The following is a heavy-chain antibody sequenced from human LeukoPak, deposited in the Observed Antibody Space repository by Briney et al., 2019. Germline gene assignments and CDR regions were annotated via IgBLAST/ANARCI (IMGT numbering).Heavy chain of an antibody. CDR2: ISSNGGST. CDR1: GFTFSSYA. CDR3: ARDLLSVDNYDALDI. D-gene: IGHD5-12*01. J-gene: IGHJ3*02. V-gene: IGHV3-64*01. Sequence: GGSLRLSCAASGFTFSSYAMHWVRQAPGKGLEYVSAISSNGGSTYYANSVKGRFTISRDNSKNTLYLQMGSLRAEDTAMYYCARDLLSVDNYDALDIWGQGTMVTVSS.